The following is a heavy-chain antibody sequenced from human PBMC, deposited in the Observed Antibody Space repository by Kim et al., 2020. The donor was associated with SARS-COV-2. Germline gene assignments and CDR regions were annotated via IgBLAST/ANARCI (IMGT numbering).Heavy chain of an antibody. V-gene: IGHV4-34*01. CDR3: ARPYCSSTSCYDRHDAFDI. D-gene: IGHD2-2*01. Sequence: SRVTISVDTSKNQFSLKLSSVTAADTAVYYCARPYCSSTSCYDRHDAFDIWGQGTMVTVSS. J-gene: IGHJ3*02.